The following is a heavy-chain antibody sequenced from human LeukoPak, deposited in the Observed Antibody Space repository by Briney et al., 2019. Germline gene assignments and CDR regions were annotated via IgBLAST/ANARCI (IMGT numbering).Heavy chain of an antibody. Sequence: ASVKVSCKASGYTFTSYYMHWVRKAPGQGLEWLGIINPSGGSTSYAQKFQGRVTMTRDTSTSTVYMELSSLRSEDTAVYYCARDAGEGSSGYYSFDYWGQGTLVTVSS. CDR1: GYTFTSYY. J-gene: IGHJ4*02. V-gene: IGHV1-46*01. CDR2: INPSGGST. D-gene: IGHD3-22*01. CDR3: ARDAGEGSSGYYSFDY.